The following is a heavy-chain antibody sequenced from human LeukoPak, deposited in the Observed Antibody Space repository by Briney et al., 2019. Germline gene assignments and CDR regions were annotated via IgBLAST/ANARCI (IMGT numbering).Heavy chain of an antibody. D-gene: IGHD6-13*01. V-gene: IGHV3-21*04. J-gene: IGHJ4*02. CDR1: GFTFSSYS. CDR2: ISSSSSYI. CDR3: AKRTAAAGPYFDY. Sequence: GGSLRLSCAASGFTFSSYSMNWVRQAPGKGLEWVSSISSSSSYIYYADSVKGRITISRDNAKSSLYLQMNSLRAEDTAVYYCAKRTAAAGPYFDYWGQGTPVTVSS.